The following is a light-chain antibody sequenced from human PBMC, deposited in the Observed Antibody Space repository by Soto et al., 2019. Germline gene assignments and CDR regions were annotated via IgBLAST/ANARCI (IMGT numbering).Light chain of an antibody. J-gene: IGKJ1*01. CDR2: GAS. CDR3: QQYNNWPPA. CDR1: QSVSGN. V-gene: IGKV3-15*01. Sequence: EIVMAQSPATLSVSPGERATLSCRASQSVSGNLAWYQQKPGQAPRLLIYGASTRATGIPSRFSGSGSGTEFTLTISSLQSEDFAVYYCQQYNNWPPAFGQGTKVEIK.